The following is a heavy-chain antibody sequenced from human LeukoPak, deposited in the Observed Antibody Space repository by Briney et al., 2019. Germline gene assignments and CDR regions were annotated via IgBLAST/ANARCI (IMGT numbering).Heavy chain of an antibody. CDR2: ISSSGSTI. J-gene: IGHJ4*02. V-gene: IGHV3-48*03. CDR1: GFTFSSYE. D-gene: IGHD3-9*01. CDR3: ARESYDILTGYYIRGPYPDYFDY. Sequence: GGSLRLSCAASGFTFSSYEMNWVRQAPGKGLEWVSYISSSGSTIYYADSVKGRFTISRDNAKNSLYLQMNSLRAEDTAVYYCARESYDILTGYYIRGPYPDYFDYWGQGTLVTVSS.